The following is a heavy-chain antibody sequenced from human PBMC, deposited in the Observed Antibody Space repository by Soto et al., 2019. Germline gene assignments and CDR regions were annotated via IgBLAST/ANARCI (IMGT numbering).Heavy chain of an antibody. Sequence: EVQVLESGGGLAQPGGSLRLSCAASGFTFNNYVMSWVRQAPGKGLEWVSVISASDNSTSYADSVKGRFTISRDNSKNTLYLQMDSLRADDTAVYYCAKGDWGDVWGQGTTVTVSS. CDR3: AKGDWGDV. J-gene: IGHJ6*02. V-gene: IGHV3-23*01. CDR1: GFTFNNYV. D-gene: IGHD3-16*01. CDR2: ISASDNST.